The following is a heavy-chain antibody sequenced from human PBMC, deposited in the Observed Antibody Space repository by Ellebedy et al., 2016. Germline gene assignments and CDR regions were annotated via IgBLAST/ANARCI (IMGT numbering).Heavy chain of an antibody. CDR1: GGSISSSSYY. J-gene: IGHJ5*02. D-gene: IGHD2-2*01. V-gene: IGHV4-61*05. CDR3: ARVLVVPAAISFDP. CDR2: IYYSGST. Sequence: SETLSLXCTVSGGSISSSSYYWGWIRQPPGKGLEWIGYIYYSGSTNYNPSLKSRVTISVDTSKNQFSLKLSSVTAADTAVYYCARVLVVPAAISFDPWGQGTLVTVSS.